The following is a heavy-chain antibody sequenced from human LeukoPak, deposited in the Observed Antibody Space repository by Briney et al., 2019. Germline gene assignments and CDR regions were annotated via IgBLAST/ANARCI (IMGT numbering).Heavy chain of an antibody. CDR2: FDPEDGET. Sequence: ASVKVSFKGSGYTLTELSMHWVRQAPGKGGEGMGGFDPEDGETIYTQKFQGRVNMPEDTSTDTAYMELSSLRSEDTAVYYCASYGGNGLWDYWGQGTLVTVSS. J-gene: IGHJ4*02. CDR3: ASYGGNGLWDY. D-gene: IGHD4-23*01. V-gene: IGHV1-24*01. CDR1: GYTLTELS.